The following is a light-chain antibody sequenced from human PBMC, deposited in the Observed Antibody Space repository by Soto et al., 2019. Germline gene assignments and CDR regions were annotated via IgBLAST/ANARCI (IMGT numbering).Light chain of an antibody. CDR2: GAS. CDR1: HSVSSNY. J-gene: IGKJ1*01. V-gene: IGKV3-20*01. Sequence: EIVLTQSPGTLSLSPGERPTLSCRASHSVSSNYLAWYQHKPGQAPRLLIYGASSRATGIPDRFSGSGSGTDFTLTISRLEPEDFAVYYCQQYGSSLTWTFGQGTKVDIK. CDR3: QQYGSSLTWT.